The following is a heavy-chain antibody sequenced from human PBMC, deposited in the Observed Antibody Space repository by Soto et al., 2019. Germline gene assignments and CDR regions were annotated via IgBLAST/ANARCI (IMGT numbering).Heavy chain of an antibody. Sequence: QITLKESGPTLVKPTQTLTLTCTFSGFSLSTSGVGVGWIRQPPGKALEWLALIYWDDDKRYSPSLKSRLTITKDTSKNQVVHTMTNMDPVDTATYYCAHSLYDYVWGTNWFDPWGQGTLVTVSS. CDR1: GFSLSTSGVG. CDR2: IYWDDDK. J-gene: IGHJ5*02. CDR3: AHSLYDYVWGTNWFDP. V-gene: IGHV2-5*02. D-gene: IGHD3-16*01.